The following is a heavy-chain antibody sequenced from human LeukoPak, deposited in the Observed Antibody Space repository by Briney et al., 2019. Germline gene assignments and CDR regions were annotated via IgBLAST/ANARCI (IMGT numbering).Heavy chain of an antibody. CDR3: AKVMEDSAGYYGNYYYYGMDV. D-gene: IGHD3-22*01. J-gene: IGHJ6*02. CDR2: ISHDGNDR. Sequence: PGGSLRLSCAASGFTFSSYDMHWVRRAPGKGLEWVAVISHDGNDRYYADSVKGRFTVSRDHSKSTLYLQMNSLRAEDTAVYYCAKVMEDSAGYYGNYYYYGMDVWGQGTTVTVSS. CDR1: GFTFSSYD. V-gene: IGHV3-30*18.